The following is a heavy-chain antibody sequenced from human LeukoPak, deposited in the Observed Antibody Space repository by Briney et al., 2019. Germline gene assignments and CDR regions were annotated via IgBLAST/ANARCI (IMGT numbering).Heavy chain of an antibody. J-gene: IGHJ4*02. Sequence: GGSLRLSCAASGFTFSNYAMSWVRQAPGKGLEWGSGITNSGGSTYYADSVKGRFTISRDNSKNTLDLQMHSLRAEDTAVYYCAKGGSFDYWGRGTLVTVSS. V-gene: IGHV3-23*01. D-gene: IGHD5-12*01. CDR3: AKGGSFDY. CDR2: ITNSGGST. CDR1: GFTFSNYA.